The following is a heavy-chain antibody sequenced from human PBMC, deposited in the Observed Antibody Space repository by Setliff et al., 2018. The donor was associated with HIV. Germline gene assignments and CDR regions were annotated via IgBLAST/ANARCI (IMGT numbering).Heavy chain of an antibody. D-gene: IGHD6-13*01. Sequence: GGSLRLSCAASGFTFSSYSMNWVRQAPGKGLEWVSAISSSGINTYYHIDSVKGRFTISRDNSRDTLYLQMNSLRVEDTAVYFCAKTIAALDYWGQGTLVTVSS. V-gene: IGHV3-23*01. CDR2: ISSSGINT. CDR1: GFTFSSYS. J-gene: IGHJ4*02. CDR3: AKTIAALDY.